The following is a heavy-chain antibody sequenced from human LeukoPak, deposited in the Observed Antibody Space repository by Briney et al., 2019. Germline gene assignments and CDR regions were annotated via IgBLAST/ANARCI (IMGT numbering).Heavy chain of an antibody. CDR1: GYTFTSYG. CDR3: ARGKITYYDFWSGYYTFDY. CDR2: ISAYNGNT. V-gene: IGHV1-18*01. D-gene: IGHD3-3*01. J-gene: IGHJ4*02. Sequence: ASVKVSCKASGYTFTSYGISWVRQAPGQGLEWMGWISAYNGNTNYAQKLQGRVTMTTDTSTSTAYMELRSLRSDDTAVYYCARGKITYYDFWSGYYTFDYWGQGTLVTVSS.